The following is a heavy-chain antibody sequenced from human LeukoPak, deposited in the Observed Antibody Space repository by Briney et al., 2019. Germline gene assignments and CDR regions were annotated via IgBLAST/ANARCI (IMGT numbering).Heavy chain of an antibody. D-gene: IGHD2-2*03. J-gene: IGHJ3*02. CDR2: ISSSGTT. V-gene: IGHV3-48*03. Sequence: GGSLRLSCAASGFNFHSHDMNWVRQAPGKGLECVSYISSSGTTYYADSVKGRFTISRDNAKNSLYLQMNSLRAEDTAVYYCARGGYCSTTICYAMNAFDIWGQGTMVTVSS. CDR1: GFNFHSHD. CDR3: ARGGYCSTTICYAMNAFDI.